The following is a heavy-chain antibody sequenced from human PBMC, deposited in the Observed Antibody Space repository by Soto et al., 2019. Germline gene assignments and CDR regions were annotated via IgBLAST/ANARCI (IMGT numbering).Heavy chain of an antibody. V-gene: IGHV1-8*01. CDR3: ARMETFGSLNWFDP. J-gene: IGHJ5*02. D-gene: IGHD3-16*01. CDR2: MNPGSGDT. CDR1: GYSFTTND. Sequence: ASVKVSCKASGYSFTTNDVSWVRQATGQGLEWMGWMNPGSGDTGYAQKFQGRVTMTRDISIATAYMELSSLRSDDTAIYYCARMETFGSLNWFDPWGQGTLVTVSS.